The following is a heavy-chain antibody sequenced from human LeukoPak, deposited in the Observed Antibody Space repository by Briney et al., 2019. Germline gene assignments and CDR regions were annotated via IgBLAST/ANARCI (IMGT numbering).Heavy chain of an antibody. CDR1: GLTFSDYY. J-gene: IGHJ4*02. Sequence: GGSLRLSCAASGLTFSDYYMSWIRQAPGKGLEWVSYISSSGNIVYYTDSVKGRFTISRDNAKNSLFLQMNSLRAEDTAVYFCASFQWLRYFDFWGQGTLVTVSS. CDR3: ASFQWLRYFDF. D-gene: IGHD5-12*01. CDR2: ISSSGNIV. V-gene: IGHV3-11*01.